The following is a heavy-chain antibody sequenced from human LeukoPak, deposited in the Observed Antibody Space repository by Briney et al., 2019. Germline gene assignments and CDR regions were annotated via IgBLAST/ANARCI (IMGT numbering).Heavy chain of an antibody. Sequence: PGGSLRLSCAASGFSFSSYAMSWVRQAPGKGLEWVSAISGSGGSTYYSDSVKGRFTISRDNSKNTLYLQMNSLRAEDTAVYYCACIVGNKRGDFDYWGQGTLVTVSS. CDR1: GFSFSSYA. CDR3: ACIVGNKRGDFDY. V-gene: IGHV3-23*01. CDR2: ISGSGGST. D-gene: IGHD1/OR15-1a*01. J-gene: IGHJ4*02.